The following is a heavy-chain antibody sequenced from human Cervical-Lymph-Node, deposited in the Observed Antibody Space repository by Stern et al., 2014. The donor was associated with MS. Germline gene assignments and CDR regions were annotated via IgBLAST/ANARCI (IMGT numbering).Heavy chain of an antibody. J-gene: IGHJ4*02. CDR1: GGSTSSYY. CDR2: IYYDGNT. Sequence: QMQLVQSGPGLVEPSETLSLTCTVSGGSTSSYYWSWIRQPPGKGLEWIGYIYYDGNTNYNPSLQSRVTISVDTSKKQFSLKLRPVTAADTAVYYCARHPSYYGSGFDYWGQGTLVTVSS. V-gene: IGHV4-59*08. D-gene: IGHD1-26*01. CDR3: ARHPSYYGSGFDY.